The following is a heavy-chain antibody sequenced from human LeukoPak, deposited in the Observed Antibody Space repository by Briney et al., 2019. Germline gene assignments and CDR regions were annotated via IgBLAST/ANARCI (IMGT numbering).Heavy chain of an antibody. J-gene: IGHJ3*02. D-gene: IGHD3-9*01. CDR1: GGSISSSSYY. Sequence: PSETLSLTCTVSGGSISSSSYYWGWIRQPPGKGLEWIGSIYYSGSTYYNPSLKSRVTMSVDTSKNQFSLKLSSVTAADTAVYYCARRVYYDILTGYLEHDAFDIWGQGTMVTVSS. CDR3: ARRVYYDILTGYLEHDAFDI. CDR2: IYYSGST. V-gene: IGHV4-39*01.